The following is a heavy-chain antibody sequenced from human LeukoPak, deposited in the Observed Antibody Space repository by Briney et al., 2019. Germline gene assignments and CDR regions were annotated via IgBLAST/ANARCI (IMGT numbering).Heavy chain of an antibody. Sequence: GGSLRLSCAASGFTYSGYSMNSVRQAPGKGLEWISYITGTSSSTYYADSVKGRFTISRDNAKNSLFLQMSSLRAEDTAVYYCASLHGLLGKNWGQGTLVTVSS. CDR1: GFTYSGYS. V-gene: IGHV3-48*01. CDR3: ASLHGLLGKN. J-gene: IGHJ4*02. D-gene: IGHD1-26*01. CDR2: ITGTSSST.